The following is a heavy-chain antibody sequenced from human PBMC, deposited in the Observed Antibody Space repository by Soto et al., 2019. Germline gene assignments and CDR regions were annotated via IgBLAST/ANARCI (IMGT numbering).Heavy chain of an antibody. D-gene: IGHD4-17*01. CDR1: GFTFSSYG. Sequence: GGSLRLSCAASGFTFSSYGMHWVRQAPGKGLEWVAVIWYDGSNKYYAGSVKGRFTISRDNSKNTLYLQMNSLRAEDTAVYYCARGSPYGDPLDYWGQGTLVTVSS. CDR3: ARGSPYGDPLDY. V-gene: IGHV3-33*01. CDR2: IWYDGSNK. J-gene: IGHJ4*02.